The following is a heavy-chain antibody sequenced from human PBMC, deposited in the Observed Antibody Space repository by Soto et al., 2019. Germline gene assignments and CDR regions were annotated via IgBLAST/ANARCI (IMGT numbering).Heavy chain of an antibody. V-gene: IGHV4-39*01. D-gene: IGHD4-17*01. Sequence: PSETLSLTCTVSGGSISSSSYYWGWIRQPPGKGLEWIGSIYYSGSTYYNPSLKSRVTISVDTSKNQFSLKLSSVTAADTAVYYSARQPDDYGDSYFDFCGQGTLVTVSS. CDR3: ARQPDDYGDSYFDF. CDR2: IYYSGST. J-gene: IGHJ4*02. CDR1: GGSISSSSYY.